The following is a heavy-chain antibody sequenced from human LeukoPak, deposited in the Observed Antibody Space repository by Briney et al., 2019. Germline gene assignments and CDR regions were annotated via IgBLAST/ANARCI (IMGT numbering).Heavy chain of an antibody. J-gene: IGHJ3*02. V-gene: IGHV4-39*01. Sequence: KPSENPSLNCTVSGGSISSSSYYWGWIRQPPGKGLGWVGSIYYSGSTYYNPSLKSRVTISVDTSKNQFSLKLSSVTAADTAVYYCARHDSSGYSDAFDIWGQGTMVTVSS. CDR3: ARHDSSGYSDAFDI. CDR2: IYYSGST. CDR1: GGSISSSSYY. D-gene: IGHD3-22*01.